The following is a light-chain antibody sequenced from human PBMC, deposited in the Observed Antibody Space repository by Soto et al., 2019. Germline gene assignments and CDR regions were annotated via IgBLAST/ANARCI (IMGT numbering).Light chain of an antibody. Sequence: DSQMTQSPSSLSASVGDRVTITCRASQSISSYLNWYQQKPGKAPKLLIYAASSLQSGVPSRFSGSGSGTDFTLTISRLEPEDFAVYYCQDYGSSAWTFGQGTKVDI. CDR3: QDYGSSAWT. V-gene: IGKV1-39*02. J-gene: IGKJ1*01. CDR2: AAS. CDR1: QSISSY.